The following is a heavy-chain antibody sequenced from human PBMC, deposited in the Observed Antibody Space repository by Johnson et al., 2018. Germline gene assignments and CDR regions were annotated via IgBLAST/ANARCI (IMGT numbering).Heavy chain of an antibody. D-gene: IGHD3-10*01. V-gene: IGHV3-13*01. CDR1: GFTFSSYD. CDR2: IGTAGDT. CDR3: ARRAMVRGANLIPNDAFDI. J-gene: IGHJ3*02. Sequence: VQLVQSGGGLVQPGGSLRLSCAASGFTFSSYDMHWVRQATGKGLEWVSAIGTAGDTYYPGSVKGRFTISRENAKNCLYLQMNSLRAKDTAVYYWARRAMVRGANLIPNDAFDIWGQGTMGTVAS.